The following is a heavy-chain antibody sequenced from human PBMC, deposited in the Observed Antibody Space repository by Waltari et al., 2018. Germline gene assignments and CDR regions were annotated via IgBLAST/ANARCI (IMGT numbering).Heavy chain of an antibody. CDR3: ARGRRLYYDFWSAYNWFDP. V-gene: IGHV4-34*01. Sequence: QVQLQQWGAGLLKPSETLSLTCAVYGGSFSGYYWRWIRQPPGKGLEWIGEINHSGSTNYNPSLKSRVTISVDTSKNQFSLKLSSVTAADTAVYYCARGRRLYYDFWSAYNWFDPWGQGTLVTVSS. CDR2: INHSGST. J-gene: IGHJ5*02. CDR1: GGSFSGYY. D-gene: IGHD3-3*01.